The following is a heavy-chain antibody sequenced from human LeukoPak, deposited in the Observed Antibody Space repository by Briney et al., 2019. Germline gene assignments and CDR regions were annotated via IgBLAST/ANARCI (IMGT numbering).Heavy chain of an antibody. V-gene: IGHV4-34*01. J-gene: IGHJ1*01. CDR3: ARGSRTYYYDSSGLRSQYFQH. D-gene: IGHD3-22*01. Sequence: SETLSLTCAVYGGSFSGYYWSWIRQPPGKGLEWIGEINHSGSTNYNPSLKSRVTISVDTSKNQFSLKLSSVTAADTAVYYRARGSRTYYYDSSGLRSQYFQHWGQGTLVTVSS. CDR1: GGSFSGYY. CDR2: INHSGST.